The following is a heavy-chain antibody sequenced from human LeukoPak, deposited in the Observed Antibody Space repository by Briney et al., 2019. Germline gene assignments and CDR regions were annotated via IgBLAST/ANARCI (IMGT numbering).Heavy chain of an antibody. D-gene: IGHD4-17*01. Sequence: ASVKVSCKASGGTFSSYAISWVRQAPGQGLEWMGWINPNSGGTNYAQKFQGRVTMTRDTSISTAYMELSRLRSDDTAVYYCARVGVTVTTDYWGQGTLVTVSS. J-gene: IGHJ4*02. CDR1: GGTFSSYA. V-gene: IGHV1-2*02. CDR2: INPNSGGT. CDR3: ARVGVTVTTDY.